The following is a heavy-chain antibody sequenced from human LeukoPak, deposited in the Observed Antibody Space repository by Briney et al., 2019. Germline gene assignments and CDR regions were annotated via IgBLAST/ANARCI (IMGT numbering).Heavy chain of an antibody. D-gene: IGHD2-2*01. Sequence: SVKVSCKASGCTFSSYAISWVRQAPGQGLEWMGGIIPIFGTANYAQKFQGRVTITTDESTSTAYMELSSLRSEDTAVYYCARAGYCSSTSCYPVDLYYYYYYMDVWGKGTTVTVSS. V-gene: IGHV1-69*05. CDR3: ARAGYCSSTSCYPVDLYYYYYYMDV. J-gene: IGHJ6*03. CDR1: GCTFSSYA. CDR2: IIPIFGTA.